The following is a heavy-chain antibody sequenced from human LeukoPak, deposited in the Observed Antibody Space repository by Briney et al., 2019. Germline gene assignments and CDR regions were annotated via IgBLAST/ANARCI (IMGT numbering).Heavy chain of an antibody. CDR3: ARSGVPAAIWGNTFDY. Sequence: GGSLRLSCAASGFTFSSYAMSWVRQAPGKGLEWVSAISGSGGSTYYADSVKGRFTISRDNAKNTLYLQMNSLRAEDTAVYYCARSGVPAAIWGNTFDYWGQGTLVTVSS. V-gene: IGHV3-23*01. CDR2: ISGSGGST. J-gene: IGHJ4*02. CDR1: GFTFSSYA. D-gene: IGHD2-2*01.